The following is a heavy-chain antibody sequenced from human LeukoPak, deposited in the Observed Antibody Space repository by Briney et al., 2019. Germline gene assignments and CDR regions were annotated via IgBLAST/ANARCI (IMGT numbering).Heavy chain of an antibody. Sequence: GESLRLSCAASGFSFTTFAMNWVRQAPGEGLEWVSGISGSGGTTFYADSVEGRFTISRDNSNNTLFLQMDRLKVEDTAVYFCAKERDETGYFNAPLDQWDQGTLVTVSS. CDR3: AKERDETGYFNAPLDQ. D-gene: IGHD3-9*01. J-gene: IGHJ4*02. CDR1: GFSFTTFA. CDR2: ISGSGGTT. V-gene: IGHV3-23*01.